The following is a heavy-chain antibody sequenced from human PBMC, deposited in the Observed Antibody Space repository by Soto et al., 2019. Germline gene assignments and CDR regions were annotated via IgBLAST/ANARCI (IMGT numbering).Heavy chain of an antibody. J-gene: IGHJ6*02. V-gene: IGHV1-69*13. CDR1: VCTFSSYA. CDR2: IIPIFGTA. D-gene: IGHD6-13*01. CDR3: ARDQSRSWQNYYYYYGMDV. Sequence: GASVKVSCKDSVCTFSSYAISWVRLAPGQGLEWMGGIIPIFGTANYAQKFQGRVTITADESTSTAYMELSSLRSEDTAVYYCARDQSRSWQNYYYYYGMDVWGQGTTVTVSS.